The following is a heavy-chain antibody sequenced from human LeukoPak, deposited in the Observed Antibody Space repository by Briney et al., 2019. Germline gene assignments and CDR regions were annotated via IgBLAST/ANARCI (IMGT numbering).Heavy chain of an antibody. CDR2: IYYSGST. Sequence: SETLSLTCTVSGGSISSSSYYWGWIRQPPGKGLEWIGSIYYSGSTYYNPSLKSRVTISVDKSKNQFSLKLSSVTAADTAVYYCARGIGQTYYYDSSGYRGDWFDPWGQGTLVTVSS. CDR3: ARGIGQTYYYDSSGYRGDWFDP. CDR1: GGSISSSSYY. D-gene: IGHD3-22*01. V-gene: IGHV4-39*07. J-gene: IGHJ5*02.